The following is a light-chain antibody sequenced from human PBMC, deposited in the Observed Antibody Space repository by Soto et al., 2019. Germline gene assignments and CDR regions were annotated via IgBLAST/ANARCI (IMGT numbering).Light chain of an antibody. CDR2: DAS. J-gene: IGKJ5*01. Sequence: EIVLTQSPGTLSLSPGERATLSCRASQTVSSSLAWYQQKPGQAPRLLIYDASNRATGIPARFSGSGSGTDFTLTISSLEPEDFAVYYCRQRSNWPPITFGQGTRLEIK. CDR1: QTVSSS. V-gene: IGKV3-11*01. CDR3: RQRSNWPPIT.